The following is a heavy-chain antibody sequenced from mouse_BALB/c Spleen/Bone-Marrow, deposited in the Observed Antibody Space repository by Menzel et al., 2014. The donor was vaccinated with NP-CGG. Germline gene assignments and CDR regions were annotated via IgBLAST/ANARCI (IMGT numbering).Heavy chain of an antibody. Sequence: EVNLVESGGGLVQPGGSLKLSCAASGFTFSSYTMPWVRQTPEKRLEWVAYISNGGGSTYYPDTVKGRFTISRDNAKNTLYLQMSSLKSEDTAMYYCARHEGRGFAYWGQGTLVTVSA. D-gene: IGHD3-3*01. CDR2: ISNGGGST. CDR3: ARHEGRGFAY. V-gene: IGHV5-12-2*01. CDR1: GFTFSSYT. J-gene: IGHJ3*01.